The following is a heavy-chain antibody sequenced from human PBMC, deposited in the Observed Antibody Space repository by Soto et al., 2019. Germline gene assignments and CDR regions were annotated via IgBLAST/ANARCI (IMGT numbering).Heavy chain of an antibody. CDR1: GGSFSGYY. Sequence: SETLSLTCAVYGGSFSGYYWSWIRQPPGKGLEWIGHIYRSGTTRYNPSVESRVTISVDTSKSQFSLELSSVTAADTAVYYCARVQMATIYFDYWGQGILVTVSS. CDR3: ARVQMATIYFDY. V-gene: IGHV4-59*01. CDR2: IYRSGTT. D-gene: IGHD5-12*01. J-gene: IGHJ4*02.